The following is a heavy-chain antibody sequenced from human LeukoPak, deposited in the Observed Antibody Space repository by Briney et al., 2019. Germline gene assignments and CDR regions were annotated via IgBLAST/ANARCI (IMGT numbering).Heavy chain of an antibody. CDR3: ARHAHYYDSSGYYSYFDY. D-gene: IGHD3-22*01. CDR2: VYYSGST. V-gene: IGHV4-59*01. J-gene: IGHJ4*02. CDR1: GGSISSYY. Sequence: PSETLSLTCTVSGGSISSYYWSWIRQPPGKGLEWIGYVYYSGSTNYNPSLKSRVTISVDTSKNQFSLKLSSVTAADTAVYYCARHAHYYDSSGYYSYFDYWGQGTLVTVSS.